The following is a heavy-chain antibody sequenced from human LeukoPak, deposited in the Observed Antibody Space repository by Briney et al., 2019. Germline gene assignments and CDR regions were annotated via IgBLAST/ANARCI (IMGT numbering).Heavy chain of an antibody. Sequence: ASVKVSCKPSRYIFIRYGISWVGPAPGQGLEWMGWGSAYADDTNYVQKFQGRGTMTTDTATSTAYMELRSLRSDDTAVYYCARDCIGCHGFDYWGQGTLVTVSS. J-gene: IGHJ4*02. CDR2: GSAYADDT. CDR1: RYIFIRYG. D-gene: IGHD2-15*01. V-gene: IGHV1-18*01. CDR3: ARDCIGCHGFDY.